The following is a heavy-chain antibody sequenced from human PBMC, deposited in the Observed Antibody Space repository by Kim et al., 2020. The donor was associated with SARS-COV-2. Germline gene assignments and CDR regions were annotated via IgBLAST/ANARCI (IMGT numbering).Heavy chain of an antibody. CDR1: GFTFSSYG. Sequence: GGSLRLSCAASGFTFSSYGMHWVRQAPGKGLEWVAVISYDGSNKYYADSVKGRFTISRDNSKNTLYLQMNSLRAEDTAVYYCAKGLRCSSTSCNTVDYWGQGTLVTVSS. V-gene: IGHV3-30*18. D-gene: IGHD2-2*01. CDR3: AKGLRCSSTSCNTVDY. J-gene: IGHJ4*02. CDR2: ISYDGSNK.